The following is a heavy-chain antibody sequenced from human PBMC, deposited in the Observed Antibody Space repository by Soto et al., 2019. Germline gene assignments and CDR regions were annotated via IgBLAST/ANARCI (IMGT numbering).Heavy chain of an antibody. CDR3: ASLPTTVTFPRYYYYYGMDV. J-gene: IGHJ6*02. D-gene: IGHD4-4*01. CDR1: GGSISSSSYY. CDR2: IYYSGST. V-gene: IGHV4-39*01. Sequence: QSQTLSLTCTVSGGSISSSSYYWGWIRQPPGKGLEWIGSIYYSGSTYYNPSLKSRVTISVDTSKNQFSLKLSSVTAADTAVYYCASLPTTVTFPRYYYYYGMDVWGQGTTVTVSS.